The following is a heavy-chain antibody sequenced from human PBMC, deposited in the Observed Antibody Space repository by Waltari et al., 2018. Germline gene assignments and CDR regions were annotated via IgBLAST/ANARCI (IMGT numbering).Heavy chain of an antibody. CDR3: AKEGSRFLEWLPMSGGFDY. Sequence: QVQLVESGGGVVQPGGSLRLSCAASGFTFSSYGMHWVRPAPGKGLEWVAFIRYDGSNKYYADSVKGRFTISRDNSKNTLYLQMNSLRAEDTAVYYCAKEGSRFLEWLPMSGGFDYWGQGTLVTVSS. J-gene: IGHJ4*02. V-gene: IGHV3-30*02. CDR1: GFTFSSYG. D-gene: IGHD3-3*01. CDR2: IRYDGSNK.